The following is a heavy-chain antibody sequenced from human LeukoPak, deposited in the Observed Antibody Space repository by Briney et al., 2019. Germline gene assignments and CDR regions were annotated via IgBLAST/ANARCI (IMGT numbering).Heavy chain of an antibody. J-gene: IGHJ5*02. Sequence: GESLKISCKGFGYSFTSYWIGWVRQMPGKGLEWMGIIYPGDSETRYSPSFQGQVTISADKSISTAYLQWSSLKASDTAMYYCARLPARVLPAIGPYNWFDPWGQGTLVTVSS. CDR1: GYSFTSYW. CDR3: ARLPARVLPAIGPYNWFDP. CDR2: IYPGDSET. V-gene: IGHV5-51*01. D-gene: IGHD2-21*02.